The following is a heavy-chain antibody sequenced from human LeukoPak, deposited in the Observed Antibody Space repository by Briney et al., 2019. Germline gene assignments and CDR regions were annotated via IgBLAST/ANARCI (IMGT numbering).Heavy chain of an antibody. J-gene: IGHJ4*02. CDR1: GFTFSSYS. V-gene: IGHV3-48*01. D-gene: IGHD3-3*01. CDR3: ARDAPKFWPYYDSGGDFDY. Sequence: GGSLRLSCAASGFTFSSYSMNWVRQAPGKGLEWVSYISSSSSTIYYADSVKGRFTISRDNAKNSLYLQMNSLRAEDTAVYYCARDAPKFWPYYDSGGDFDYWGQGTLVTVSS. CDR2: ISSSSSTI.